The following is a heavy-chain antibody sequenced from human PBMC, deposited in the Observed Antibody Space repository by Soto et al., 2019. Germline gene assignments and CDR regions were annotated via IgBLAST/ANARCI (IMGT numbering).Heavy chain of an antibody. D-gene: IGHD1-20*01. V-gene: IGHV1-69*13. J-gene: IGHJ4*02. Sequence: SVKVSCKASGGTFSSYAISWVRQAPGQGLEWMGGIIPIFGTANYAQKFQGRVTITADESTSTAYMELSSLRSEDTAVYYCARDYNQNGAFDYWGQGTLVTVSS. CDR2: IIPIFGTA. CDR1: GGTFSSYA. CDR3: ARDYNQNGAFDY.